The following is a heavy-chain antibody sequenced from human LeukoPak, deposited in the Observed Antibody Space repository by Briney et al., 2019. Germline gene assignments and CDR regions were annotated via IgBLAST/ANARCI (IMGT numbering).Heavy chain of an antibody. Sequence: GGSLRLSCAASGFTFSNDWMSWVRQPPGKGLEWVGRIKSKTDGGTTDYAASVKGRFNITRDDSKNTLYLQMNSLKAEDTAVYYCTTEHSSPYWGQGTLVTVSS. CDR1: GFTFSNDW. V-gene: IGHV3-15*01. J-gene: IGHJ4*02. CDR2: IKSKTDGGTT. CDR3: TTEHSSPY. D-gene: IGHD3-3*02.